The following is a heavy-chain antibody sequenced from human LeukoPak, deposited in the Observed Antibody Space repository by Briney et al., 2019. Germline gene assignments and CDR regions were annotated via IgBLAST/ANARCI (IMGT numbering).Heavy chain of an antibody. V-gene: IGHV3-30*03. Sequence: GRSLRLSCAASGFAFSSNGMHWVRQAPGKGLEWVALISYDGSNKYYADSVKGRFTISRDNAKNSLYLQMNSLRAEDTAVYYCARELTTVTGFGDYWGQGTLVTVSS. D-gene: IGHD4-17*01. J-gene: IGHJ4*02. CDR3: ARELTTVTGFGDY. CDR1: GFAFSSNG. CDR2: ISYDGSNK.